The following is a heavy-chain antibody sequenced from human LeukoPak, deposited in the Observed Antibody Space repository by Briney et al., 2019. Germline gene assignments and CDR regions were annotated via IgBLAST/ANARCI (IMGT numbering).Heavy chain of an antibody. J-gene: IGHJ4*02. Sequence: HWASVKVSCKVSGGTISNHAISWVRQAPGQGPEWMGGIIPGVGTPSYPQKSQGRVTIITDESTNAAYMELSGLSSEDTAVYYCASRSAAGTRIMWWPLDFWGQGTLVTVSS. V-gene: IGHV1-69*05. CDR2: IIPGVGTP. CDR3: ASRSAAGTRIMWWPLDF. CDR1: GGTISNHA. D-gene: IGHD2-21*01.